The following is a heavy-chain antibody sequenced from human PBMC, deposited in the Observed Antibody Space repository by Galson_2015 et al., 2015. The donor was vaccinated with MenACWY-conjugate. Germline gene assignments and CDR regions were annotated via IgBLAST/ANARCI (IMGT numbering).Heavy chain of an antibody. D-gene: IGHD4-11*01. CDR3: AQLTTH. CDR2: VTGGDEGT. CDR1: GFTFSRAD. V-gene: IGHV3-23*01. J-gene: IGHJ4*02. Sequence: SLRLSCAGSGFTFSRADMSWVRQAPGKGLEWVSSVTGGDEGTYYADPVKGRFTISRDNSKNTLYLQMNSLRNEDTAVYYCAQLTTHWGQGSLVTVSS.